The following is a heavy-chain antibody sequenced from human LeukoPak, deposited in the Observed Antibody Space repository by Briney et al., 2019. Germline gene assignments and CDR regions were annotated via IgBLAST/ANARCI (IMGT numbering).Heavy chain of an antibody. CDR2: IYSGGST. CDR3: AKKVGWLFVGYCDY. J-gene: IGHJ4*02. CDR1: GLTVSSNY. V-gene: IGHV3-53*01. Sequence: GGSLRLSCAASGLTVSSNYMSWVRQAPGKGLEWVSVIYSGGSTYYADSVKGRFTISRDNSKNTLYLQMNSLRAEDTAVYYCAKKVGWLFVGYCDYWGQGTLVTDSS. D-gene: IGHD3/OR15-3a*01.